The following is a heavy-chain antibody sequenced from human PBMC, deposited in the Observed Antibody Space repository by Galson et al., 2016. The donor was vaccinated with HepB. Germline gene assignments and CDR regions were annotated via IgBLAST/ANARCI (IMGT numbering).Heavy chain of an antibody. CDR1: GYIFTDYG. CDR2: ISDDNAYT. Sequence: SVKVSCKASGYIFTDYGISWLRQAPGQGPEWLAWISDDNAYTNYAPRFQDRITMTTETSTQTAYMELRSLTPDDTAVYFCARDLASSAGQYLRHWGQGTLVSVSS. CDR3: ARDLASSAGQYLRH. V-gene: IGHV1-18*01. D-gene: IGHD6-13*01. J-gene: IGHJ1*01.